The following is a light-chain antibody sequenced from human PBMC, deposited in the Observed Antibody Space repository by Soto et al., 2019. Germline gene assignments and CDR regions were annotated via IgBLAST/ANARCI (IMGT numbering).Light chain of an antibody. V-gene: IGKV3-15*01. Sequence: IVMTRSRGTLSVSPGARATLSFRASQSVSSSYLAWYQQKPGQAPSLLIYGAFTRATGIPARFSGTGSGTEFTLTISSLQSEDFALYYCQQYNDWPLTLGQGTKVDIK. CDR3: QQYNDWPLT. CDR2: GAF. J-gene: IGKJ1*01. CDR1: QSVSSSY.